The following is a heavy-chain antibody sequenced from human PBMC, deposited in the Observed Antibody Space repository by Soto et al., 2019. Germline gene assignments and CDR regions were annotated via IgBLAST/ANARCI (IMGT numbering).Heavy chain of an antibody. CDR2: ISGSGGST. J-gene: IGHJ6*02. CDR1: GFTFSSYA. Sequence: EVQLLESGGGLVQPGGSLRLSCAASGFTFSSYAMSWVRQAPGTGLEWVSAISGSGGSTYYADSVKGRFTISRDDSKNTLYLQMNSLRAEDTAVYYCAKVGYSSSAFGMDVWGQGTTVTVSS. CDR3: AKVGYSSSAFGMDV. D-gene: IGHD6-13*01. V-gene: IGHV3-23*01.